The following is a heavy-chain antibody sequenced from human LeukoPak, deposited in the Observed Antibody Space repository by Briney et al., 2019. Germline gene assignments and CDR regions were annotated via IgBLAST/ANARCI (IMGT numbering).Heavy chain of an antibody. D-gene: IGHD3-10*01. J-gene: IGHJ4*02. CDR1: GFTFSSQA. V-gene: IGHV3-23*01. Sequence: GGSLRLSCAASGFTFSSQAMSWVRQAPGKGLEWVSGISGSGGTTYYADSVKGRFTISRDNSKNTLYLQMNSLRAEDTAVYYCAKYMVRGTSPFDYWGQGTLVTVSS. CDR2: ISGSGGTT. CDR3: AKYMVRGTSPFDY.